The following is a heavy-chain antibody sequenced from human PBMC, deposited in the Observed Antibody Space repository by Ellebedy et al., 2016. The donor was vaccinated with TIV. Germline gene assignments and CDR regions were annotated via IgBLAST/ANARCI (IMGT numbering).Heavy chain of an antibody. Sequence: AASVKVSCKTSGYTFTSYGVSWVRQAPGQGLEWMGWINPNSGGTNYAQNFQGRVTMTRDTSISTVYMELSRLTSDDTAVYYCARGSLIFVVPTGERQVLSWFDPWGPGTLVTVSS. D-gene: IGHD3-3*01. CDR3: ARGSLIFVVPTGERQVLSWFDP. CDR1: GYTFTSYG. CDR2: INPNSGGT. J-gene: IGHJ5*02. V-gene: IGHV1-2*02.